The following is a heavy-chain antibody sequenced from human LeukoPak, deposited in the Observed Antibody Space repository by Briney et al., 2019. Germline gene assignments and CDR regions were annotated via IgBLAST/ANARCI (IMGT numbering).Heavy chain of an antibody. J-gene: IGHJ3*02. Sequence: SETLSLTCAVYGGSFSGYYWSWIRQPPGKGLEWIGEINRSGSTNYNPSLKSRVTISVDTSKNQFSLKLGSVTAADTAVYYCARGKTAFDIWGQGTMVTVSS. CDR1: GGSFSGYY. CDR2: INRSGST. CDR3: ARGKTAFDI. V-gene: IGHV4-34*01.